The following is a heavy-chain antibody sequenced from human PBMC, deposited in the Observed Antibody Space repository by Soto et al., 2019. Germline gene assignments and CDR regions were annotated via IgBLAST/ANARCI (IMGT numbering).Heavy chain of an antibody. D-gene: IGHD4-17*01. Sequence: PGESLKISCKGSGYTFTKYWIGWVRQMPGKGLELMGIIYPGDSDTRYSPSFQGQVIISADKSISTAYLQWSSLKASDTAMYYCAKLPWADYGGIFDPWGQGTLVTVSS. V-gene: IGHV5-51*01. CDR1: GYTFTKYW. CDR2: IYPGDSDT. CDR3: AKLPWADYGGIFDP. J-gene: IGHJ5*02.